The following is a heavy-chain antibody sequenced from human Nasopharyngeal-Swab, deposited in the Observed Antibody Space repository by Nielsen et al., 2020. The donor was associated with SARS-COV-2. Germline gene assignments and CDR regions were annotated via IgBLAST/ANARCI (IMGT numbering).Heavy chain of an antibody. CDR1: GGSISSGGYY. V-gene: IGHV4-31*03. CDR2: IYYSGST. CDR3: ARDWGNSGAFDI. Sequence: SETLSLTCTVSGGSISSGGYYWSWIRQHPGKGLEWIGYIYYSGSTYYNPSLKSRVTISVDTSKNQFSLKLSPVTAADTAVYYCARDWGNSGAFDIWGQGTMVTVSS. J-gene: IGHJ3*02. D-gene: IGHD4-23*01.